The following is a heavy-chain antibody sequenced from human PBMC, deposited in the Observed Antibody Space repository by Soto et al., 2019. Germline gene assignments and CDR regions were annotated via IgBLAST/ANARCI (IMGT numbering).Heavy chain of an antibody. V-gene: IGHV4-59*01. Sequence: LSLTCTVSGGSISSYYWSWIRQPPGKGLEWIGYIYYSGSTNYNPSLKGRVTISVDTSKNQFSLKLSSVTAADTAVYYCAKEKGMVYATGWFDPWGQGTLVTVSS. CDR3: AKEKGMVYATGWFDP. D-gene: IGHD2-8*01. CDR2: IYYSGST. J-gene: IGHJ5*02. CDR1: GGSISSYY.